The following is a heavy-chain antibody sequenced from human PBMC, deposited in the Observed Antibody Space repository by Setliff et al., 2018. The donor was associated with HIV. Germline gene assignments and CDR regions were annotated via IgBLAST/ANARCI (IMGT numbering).Heavy chain of an antibody. J-gene: IGHJ4*02. D-gene: IGHD3-10*01. CDR3: ARWHPPYGFWEEDY. CDR2: IYESGST. Sequence: SETLSLTCTVSGGSISTSSYYWGWIRQPPGKGLEWIGSIYESGSTYYNPSLKSRVSISVDTSKNQFSLKLKSVTAADTAVYYCARWHPPYGFWEEDYWGQGTLVTVSS. V-gene: IGHV4-39*01. CDR1: GGSISTSSYY.